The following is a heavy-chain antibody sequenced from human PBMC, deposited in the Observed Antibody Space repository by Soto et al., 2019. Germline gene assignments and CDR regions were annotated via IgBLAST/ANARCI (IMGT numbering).Heavy chain of an antibody. D-gene: IGHD2-2*02. Sequence: EVQLLESGGGLVQPGGSLRLSCAASGFTFSSYAMSWVRQAPGKGLEWVSAISGSGGSTYYADSVKGRFTISRDNSKNTLYLQMNSLRAEDTAVYYCANWPTGPKYCSSTSCYKPGYWGQGTLVTVSS. CDR2: ISGSGGST. J-gene: IGHJ4*02. V-gene: IGHV3-23*01. CDR3: ANWPTGPKYCSSTSCYKPGY. CDR1: GFTFSSYA.